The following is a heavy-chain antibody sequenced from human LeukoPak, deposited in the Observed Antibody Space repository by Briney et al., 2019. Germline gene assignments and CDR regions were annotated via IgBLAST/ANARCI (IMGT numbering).Heavy chain of an antibody. V-gene: IGHV3-13*04. D-gene: IGHD3-9*01. Sequence: GGSLRLSCAASGFPFSGYDMHWVRQTTGEGLEWVSAIGTTGDTYYAGSVKGRFTISRENGKNSLHLQMNSLRTRDTAVYYCARAYILTGYHMDVWGRGTTVTVSS. CDR3: ARAYILTGYHMDV. J-gene: IGHJ6*02. CDR1: GFPFSGYD. CDR2: IGTTGDT.